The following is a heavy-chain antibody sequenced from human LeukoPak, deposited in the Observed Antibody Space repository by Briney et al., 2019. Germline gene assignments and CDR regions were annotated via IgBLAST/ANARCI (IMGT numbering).Heavy chain of an antibody. CDR2: IHVSGRT. J-gene: IGHJ4*02. CDR3: ARHSGAYDYWLGY. Sequence: PSETLSLTCTVSGVSISSYYWSWVRQPPGKGMEWIGYIHVSGRTNYNPPLKSRVTISVDTSKNQFSLKLNSVTAADTAVYYCARHSGAYDYWLGYWGQGTLVTVSS. V-gene: IGHV4-59*08. D-gene: IGHD5-12*01. CDR1: GVSISSYY.